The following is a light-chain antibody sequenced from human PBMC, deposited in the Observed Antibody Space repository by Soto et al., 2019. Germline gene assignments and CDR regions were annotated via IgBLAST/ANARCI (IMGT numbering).Light chain of an antibody. Sequence: QSVLTQPPSASGTPGQTVTISCSGSASNIGSNSVNWYQQLPGTAPKLLIHSNNQRPSGVPHRFTGSKSGTSASLAISGLQSEDEADYYCAVWDDSLTGPWVFGGGTKLTVL. J-gene: IGLJ3*02. V-gene: IGLV1-44*01. CDR3: AVWDDSLTGPWV. CDR1: ASNIGSNS. CDR2: SNN.